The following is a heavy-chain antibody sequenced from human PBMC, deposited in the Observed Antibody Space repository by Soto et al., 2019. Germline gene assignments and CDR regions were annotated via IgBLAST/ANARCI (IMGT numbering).Heavy chain of an antibody. Sequence: PSETLSLTCTVAGGSISSYDGSWIRQPPGKGLEWIGYIYYSGSTNYNPSLKSRVTISVDTSKNQFSLKLSSVTAADTAVYYCARGIAAAVSHWFDPWGQGTLVPVSS. CDR2: IYYSGST. CDR1: GGSISSYD. J-gene: IGHJ5*02. V-gene: IGHV4-59*01. D-gene: IGHD6-13*01. CDR3: ARGIAAAVSHWFDP.